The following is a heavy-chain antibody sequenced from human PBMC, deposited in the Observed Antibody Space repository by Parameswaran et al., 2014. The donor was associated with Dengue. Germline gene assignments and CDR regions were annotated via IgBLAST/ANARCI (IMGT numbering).Heavy chain of an antibody. D-gene: IGHD3-22*01. Sequence: WVRQAPGQGLEWMGRINPNSGGTNYAQKFQGRVTMTRDTSISTAYMELSRLRSDDTAVYYCARTYYYDSSGYPNYFDYWGQGTLVTVSS. CDR2: INPNSGGT. CDR3: ARTYYYDSSGYPNYFDY. J-gene: IGHJ4*02. V-gene: IGHV1-2*06.